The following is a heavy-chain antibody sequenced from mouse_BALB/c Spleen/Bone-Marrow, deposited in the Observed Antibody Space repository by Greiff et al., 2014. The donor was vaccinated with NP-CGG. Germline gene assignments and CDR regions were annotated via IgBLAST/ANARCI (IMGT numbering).Heavy chain of an antibody. CDR3: ASSGDYDGFAY. D-gene: IGHD2-4*01. V-gene: IGHV1-20*02. CDR2: INPYNGDT. Sequence: VQLKQSGPELVKPGGSVKISCKASGLSFNGYFMYWVMQSPGKSLEWIGSINPYNGDTFYNQKFKGKAKLTVNKSSSTAHMELRSLASEDSAVYYCASSGDYDGFAYWGQGTLVTVSA. CDR1: GLSFNGYF. J-gene: IGHJ3*01.